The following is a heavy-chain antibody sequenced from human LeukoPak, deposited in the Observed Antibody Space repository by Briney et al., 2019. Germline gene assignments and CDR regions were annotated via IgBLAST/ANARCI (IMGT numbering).Heavy chain of an antibody. Sequence: GGSLRLSCAASGFTFSSYEMNWVRQTPEKGLEWVANIHDDGIVTHYVDYVKGRFTISRDNARNSVNLQLNSLRVEDTALYYCARGRGWVDHWGQGTLVTVS. D-gene: IGHD3-16*01. CDR1: GFTFSSYE. V-gene: IGHV3-7*01. CDR2: IHDDGIVT. J-gene: IGHJ4*02. CDR3: ARGRGWVDH.